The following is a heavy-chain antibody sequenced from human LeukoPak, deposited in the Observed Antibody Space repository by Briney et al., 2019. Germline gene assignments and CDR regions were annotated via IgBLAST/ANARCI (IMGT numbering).Heavy chain of an antibody. CDR3: AREGSSGY. V-gene: IGHV1-2*02. J-gene: IGHJ4*02. D-gene: IGHD1-26*01. CDR1: GYTFTASN. Sequence: ASVKLSCKASGYTFTASNIHWVRQAPGQGLEWMGWISPNNGATTYAQNFQGRVVMTRDTSIRTAYIELSRLTSDDTAVYFCAREGSSGYWGQGTLVTVSS. CDR2: ISPNNGAT.